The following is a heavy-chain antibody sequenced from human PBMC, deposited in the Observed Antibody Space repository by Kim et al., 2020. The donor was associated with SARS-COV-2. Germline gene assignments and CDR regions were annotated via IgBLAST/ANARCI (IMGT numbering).Heavy chain of an antibody. CDR1: GFTFSSYA. D-gene: IGHD3-9*01. V-gene: IGHV3-23*01. Sequence: GGSLRLSCAASGFTFSSYAMSWVRQAPGKGLEWVSAISGSGGSTYYADSVKGRFTISRDNSKNTLYLQMNSLRAEDTAVFYCAKSRDDGYHILTGYLISYYYMDVWGKGTTVTVSS. CDR3: AKSRDDGYHILTGYLISYYYMDV. J-gene: IGHJ6*03. CDR2: ISGSGGST.